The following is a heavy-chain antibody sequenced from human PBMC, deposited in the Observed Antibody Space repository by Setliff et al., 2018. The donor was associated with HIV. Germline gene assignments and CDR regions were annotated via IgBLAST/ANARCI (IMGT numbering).Heavy chain of an antibody. CDR1: GGSFSGYY. V-gene: IGHV4-34*01. D-gene: IGHD4-4*01. J-gene: IGHJ3*02. CDR3: ATSLITVPPDAFDI. Sequence: SETLSLTCAVYGGSFSGYYWSWIRQPPGKGLEWIGEINHSGSTNYNPSLKSRVTISVDTSKNQFSLKLSSVTAADTAVYYCATSLITVPPDAFDIWGQGTMVTVSS. CDR2: INHSGST.